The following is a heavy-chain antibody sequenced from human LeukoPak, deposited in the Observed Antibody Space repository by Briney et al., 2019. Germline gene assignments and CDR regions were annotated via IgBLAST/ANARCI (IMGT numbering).Heavy chain of an antibody. V-gene: IGHV1-46*01. Sequence: GASVKVSCKASGYTFTSYYMHWVRQAPGQGLEWMGIINPSGGSTSYAQKFQGRVTMTRDASTSTVYMELSSLRSEDTAVYYCAREAVAGAFFDYWGQGTLVTVSS. CDR2: INPSGGST. CDR1: GYTFTSYY. D-gene: IGHD6-19*01. CDR3: AREAVAGAFFDY. J-gene: IGHJ4*02.